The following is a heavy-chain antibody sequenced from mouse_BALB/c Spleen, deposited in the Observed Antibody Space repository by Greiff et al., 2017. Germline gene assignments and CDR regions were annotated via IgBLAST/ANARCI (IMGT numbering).Heavy chain of an antibody. Sequence: DVQLQESGPGLVKPSQSLSLTCTVTGYSITSDYAWNWIRQFPGNKLEWMGYISYSGSTSYNPSLKSRISITRDTSKNQFFLQLNSVTTEDTATYYCATSWYFDVWGAGTTVTVSS. CDR1: GYSITSDYA. CDR3: ATSWYFDV. J-gene: IGHJ1*01. CDR2: ISYSGST. V-gene: IGHV3-2*02.